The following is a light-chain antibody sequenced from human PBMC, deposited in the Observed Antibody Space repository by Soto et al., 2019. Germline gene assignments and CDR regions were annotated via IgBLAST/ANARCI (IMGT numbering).Light chain of an antibody. CDR1: SSDVGSYNL. CDR3: CSYAGSSTPVV. V-gene: IGLV2-23*02. CDR2: EVS. Sequence: QSALTQPASVSGSPGQSITISCTGTSSDVGSYNLVSWYQQHPGKAPKLMIYEVSKRPSGVSNRFSGSKSGNTASLTISGLQAEDEADYYCCSYAGSSTPVVFGRGTKLTVL. J-gene: IGLJ2*01.